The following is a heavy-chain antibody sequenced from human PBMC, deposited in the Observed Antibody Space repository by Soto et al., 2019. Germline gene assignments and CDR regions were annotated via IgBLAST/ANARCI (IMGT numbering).Heavy chain of an antibody. Sequence: WVIQDPGKGLECVSFVSASVCTIYYTDSVKGRFTISRDNARNTVYLQMNSLRADDTAVYYCAKDRLAGGFDYWGQGTLVTVSS. D-gene: IGHD3-16*01. CDR3: AKDRLAGGFDY. CDR2: VSASVCTI. J-gene: IGHJ4*02. V-gene: IGHV3-23*01.